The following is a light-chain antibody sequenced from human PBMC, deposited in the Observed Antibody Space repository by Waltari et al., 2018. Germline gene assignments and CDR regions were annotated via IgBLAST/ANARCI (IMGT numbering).Light chain of an antibody. CDR1: SSDVGRYDY. Sequence: SALPQPASVSGSPGQSISISCTGTSSDVGRYDYVSWYQQHPDKAPKLLIHDVTQRPSGVSLRCSGSKSGYTASLTISGLQSEDEADYYCLSYTTSDTYVFGSGTRVTVL. V-gene: IGLV2-14*03. J-gene: IGLJ1*01. CDR3: LSYTTSDTYV. CDR2: DVT.